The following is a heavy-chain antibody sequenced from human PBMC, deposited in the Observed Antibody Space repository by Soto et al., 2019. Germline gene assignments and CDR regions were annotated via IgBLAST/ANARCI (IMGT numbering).Heavy chain of an antibody. J-gene: IGHJ6*02. Sequence: ASVKVSCKASGYTFPSYGISWVRQAPGQGLEWMGWISAYNGNTNYAQKLQGRVTMTTDTSTSTAYMELRSLRSDDTAVYYCARDFGNVLRFLEWLFRVQAYGRDVWSQGTPVTVS. CDR1: GYTFPSYG. CDR2: ISAYNGNT. CDR3: ARDFGNVLRFLEWLFRVQAYGRDV. D-gene: IGHD3-3*01. V-gene: IGHV1-18*01.